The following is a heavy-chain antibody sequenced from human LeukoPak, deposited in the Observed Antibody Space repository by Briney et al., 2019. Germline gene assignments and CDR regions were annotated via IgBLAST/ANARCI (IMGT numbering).Heavy chain of an antibody. Sequence: GGSLRLSCAASGFTFSDYSMNWVRQAPGKGLEWVANIKVDGSGKYYVDSVKGRFSISRDNAKNSLYLQINSLRAEDTAVYYCAREKYCGGTNCYALFDPWGQGTLVTVSS. D-gene: IGHD2-2*01. CDR1: GFTFSDYS. J-gene: IGHJ5*02. CDR3: AREKYCGGTNCYALFDP. CDR2: IKVDGSGK. V-gene: IGHV3-7*01.